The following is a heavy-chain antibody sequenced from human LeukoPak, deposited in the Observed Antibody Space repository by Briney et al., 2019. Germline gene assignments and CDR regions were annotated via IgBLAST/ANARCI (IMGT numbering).Heavy chain of an antibody. J-gene: IGHJ4*02. CDR1: GDRFTTYW. CDR2: IYLGDSDT. D-gene: IGHD1-1*01. CDR3: VRHRNWNYDY. V-gene: IGHV5-51*01. Sequence: GESLKISCKGPGDRFTTYWIGWVRQMPGKGLEWMGIIYLGDSDTRYSPSFQGQVTISADKSINTAYLQWSSLKASDTAMYYCVRHRNWNYDYWGQGTLVTVSS.